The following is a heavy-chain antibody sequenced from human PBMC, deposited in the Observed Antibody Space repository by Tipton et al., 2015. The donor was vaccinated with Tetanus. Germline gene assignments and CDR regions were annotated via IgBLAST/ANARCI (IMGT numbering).Heavy chain of an antibody. V-gene: IGHV4-34*01. CDR1: GGSFSGYY. CDR2: INHSGST. J-gene: IGHJ5*02. CDR3: ARGQLLSRDWFDP. Sequence: TLSLTCAVYGGSFSGYYWSWLRQPPGKGLEWIGEINHSGSTNYNPSLKSRVTISEDTSKNQLSLKLSSVTAADTAVYYCARGQLLSRDWFDPWGQGTLVTVSS. D-gene: IGHD2-2*01.